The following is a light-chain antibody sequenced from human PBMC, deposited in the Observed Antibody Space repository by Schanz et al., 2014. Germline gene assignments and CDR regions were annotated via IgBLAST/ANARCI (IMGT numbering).Light chain of an antibody. CDR1: SSDVGGYDF. CDR2: DVT. CDR3: SSYTSRSTL. V-gene: IGLV2-14*03. Sequence: QSALTQPASVSGSPGQSITISCTGTSSDVGGYDFVSWYQQHPGKAPKLIISDVTRRPSGVSNRFSGSKSGNTASLTISGLQAEDEADYYCSSYTSRSTLFGGGTKLTVL. J-gene: IGLJ3*02.